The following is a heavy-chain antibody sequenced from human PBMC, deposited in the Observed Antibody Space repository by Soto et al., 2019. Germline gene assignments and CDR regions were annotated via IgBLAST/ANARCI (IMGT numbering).Heavy chain of an antibody. J-gene: IGHJ4*02. CDR2: IRSKAYGGTT. CDR1: GFTFGDHA. Sequence: EVQLVESGGGLVQPGRSLGLSCIASGFTFGDHAMSWFRQAPGKGLEWVGFIRSKAYGGTTEYAASVKGRFTISRDDSKSIAYLQMNSLKTEDTAVSYCTREMTMVRGVIDYWGQGTLVTVSS. D-gene: IGHD3-10*01. V-gene: IGHV3-49*03. CDR3: TREMTMVRGVIDY.